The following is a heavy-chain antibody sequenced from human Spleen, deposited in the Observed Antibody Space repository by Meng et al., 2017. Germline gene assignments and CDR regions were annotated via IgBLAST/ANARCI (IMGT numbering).Heavy chain of an antibody. CDR2: ISYDGRNN. CDR3: ARDVHSSDWYSPNYFYYGMDV. V-gene: IGHV3-30*04. Sequence: GGSLRLSCAASRFIFTNFAMHWVRQAPGKGLEWVASISYDGRNNFYGDAVKGRFTISRDNFKKTLSLQMNSLRPEDTAVYFCARDVHSSDWYSPNYFYYGMDVWGQGTTVTVSS. CDR1: RFIFTNFA. J-gene: IGHJ6*02. D-gene: IGHD6-19*01.